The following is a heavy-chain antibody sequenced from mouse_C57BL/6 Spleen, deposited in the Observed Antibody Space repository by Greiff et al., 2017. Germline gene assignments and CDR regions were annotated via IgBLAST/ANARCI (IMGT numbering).Heavy chain of an antibody. CDR1: GFTFSDYG. D-gene: IGHD1-1*02. CDR3: ARGGNYDMDY. CDR2: ISSGSSTI. J-gene: IGHJ4*01. V-gene: IGHV5-17*01. Sequence: VQLKESGGGLVKPGGSLKLSCAASGFTFSDYGMHWVRQAPEKGLEWVAYISSGSSTIYYADTVKGRFTISRDNAKNTLFLQMTSLRSEDTAMYYCARGGNYDMDYWGQGTSVTVSS.